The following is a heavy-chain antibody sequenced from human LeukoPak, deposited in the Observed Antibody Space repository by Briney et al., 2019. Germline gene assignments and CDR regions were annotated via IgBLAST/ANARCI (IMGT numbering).Heavy chain of an antibody. CDR3: AKELYDSSGYYYVRAGLYFDY. D-gene: IGHD3-22*01. CDR2: ISYDGSNK. CDR1: GFTFSSYG. J-gene: IGHJ4*02. V-gene: IGHV3-30*18. Sequence: GGSLRLSRAASGFTFSSYGMHWVRQAPGKGLEWVAVISYDGSNKYYADSVKGRFTISRDNSKNTLYLQMNSLRAEDTAVYYCAKELYDSSGYYYVRAGLYFDYWGQGTLVTVSS.